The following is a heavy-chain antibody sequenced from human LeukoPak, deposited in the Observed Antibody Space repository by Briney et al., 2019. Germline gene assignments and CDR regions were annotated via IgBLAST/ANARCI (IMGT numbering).Heavy chain of an antibody. J-gene: IGHJ6*03. D-gene: IGHD1-7*01. Sequence: TAGGSLRLSCAASGFTFSNAWMSWVRQAPGKGLEWVGRIKSKTDGGTTDYAAPVKGRFTISRDDSKNTLYLQMNSLKTEDTAVYYCTTEELYYYYYYVDVWGKGTTVTVSS. CDR3: TTEELYYYYYYVDV. CDR1: GFTFSNAW. V-gene: IGHV3-15*01. CDR2: IKSKTDGGTT.